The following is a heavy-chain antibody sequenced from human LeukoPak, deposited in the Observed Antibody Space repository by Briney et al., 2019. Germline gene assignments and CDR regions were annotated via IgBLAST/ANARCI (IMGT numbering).Heavy chain of an antibody. CDR2: ISSSSSYI. V-gene: IGHV3-21*04. J-gene: IGHJ4*02. CDR3: ARPDSSGYSFDY. D-gene: IGHD3-22*01. Sequence: GGSLRLSCAASGFTFSSYSMNWVRQAPGKGLEWVSSISSSSSYIYYADSVKGRFTISRDNAKNSLYLQMNSLRAEDTAVYYCARPDSSGYSFDYWGQGTLVTVSS. CDR1: GFTFSSYS.